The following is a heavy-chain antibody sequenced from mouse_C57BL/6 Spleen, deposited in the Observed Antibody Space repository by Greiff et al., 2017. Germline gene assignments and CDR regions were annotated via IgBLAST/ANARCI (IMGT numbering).Heavy chain of an antibody. Sequence: QVQLQQPGAELVKPGASVKLSCKASGYTFTSYWMHWVKQRPGRGLEWIGRIDPNSGGTKYNEKFKSKATLTVDKPSSTAYMQLSSPTSEDSAVYYCARSGITTVVDWYFDVWGTGTTVTVSS. CDR3: ARSGITTVVDWYFDV. D-gene: IGHD1-1*01. CDR1: GYTFTSYW. CDR2: IDPNSGGT. J-gene: IGHJ1*03. V-gene: IGHV1-72*01.